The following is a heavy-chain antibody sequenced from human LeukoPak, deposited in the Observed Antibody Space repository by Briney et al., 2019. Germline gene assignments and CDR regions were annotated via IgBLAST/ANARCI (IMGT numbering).Heavy chain of an antibody. CDR3: ARGGLPYSEKDLDY. Sequence: GGSLRLSCAASGFTFSSYGMHWVRQAPGKGLEWVAVIWYDGSNKYYADSVKGRFTISRDNSKNTLYLQMNSLRAEDTAVYYCARGGLPYSEKDLDYWGQGTLVTVSS. J-gene: IGHJ4*02. CDR1: GFTFSSYG. D-gene: IGHD4-11*01. CDR2: IWYDGSNK. V-gene: IGHV3-33*01.